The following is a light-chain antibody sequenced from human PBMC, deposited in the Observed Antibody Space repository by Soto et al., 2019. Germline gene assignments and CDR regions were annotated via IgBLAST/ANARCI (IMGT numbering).Light chain of an antibody. V-gene: IGKV3-20*01. CDR3: EQYGPSVFD. J-gene: IGKJ3*01. CDR2: AAS. CDR1: QTVVSAS. Sequence: EIGLTQSPATLSLSTGERATLACRASQTVVSASLAWYQQNPGQAPRLQIYAASMRATGVPAMFSGSWSGTDFALSISRPVPGDFSVDFCEQYGPSVFDFVPGTTVDIE.